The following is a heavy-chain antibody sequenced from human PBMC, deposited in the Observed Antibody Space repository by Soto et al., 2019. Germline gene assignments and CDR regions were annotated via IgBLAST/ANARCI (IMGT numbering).Heavy chain of an antibody. V-gene: IGHV1-69*02. J-gene: IGHJ3*02. D-gene: IGHD4-17*01. CDR3: ARYSEVTTTAFDI. Sequence: SVKVSCKASGGTFSSYTISWVRQAPGQGLEWMGRIIPILGIANYAQKFQGRVTITADKSTSTAYMELSSLRSEDTAVYYCARYSEVTTTAFDIWGQGTMVTVSS. CDR1: GGTFSSYT. CDR2: IIPILGIA.